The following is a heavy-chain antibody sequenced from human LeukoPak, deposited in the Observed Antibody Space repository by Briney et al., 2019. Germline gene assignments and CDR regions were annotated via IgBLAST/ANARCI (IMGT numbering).Heavy chain of an antibody. CDR1: GFTFSSYE. J-gene: IGHJ4*02. V-gene: IGHV3-30*04. CDR2: ISYDGSNK. D-gene: IGHD6-13*01. CDR3: TSGIAASGTGSDY. Sequence: GGSLRLSCAASGFTFSSYEMNWVRQAPGKGLEWVAIISYDGSNKYYADSVKGRFTISRDNSRNTLYLQMNSLRAEDTAQYYCTSGIAASGTGSDYWGQGTLVTVSS.